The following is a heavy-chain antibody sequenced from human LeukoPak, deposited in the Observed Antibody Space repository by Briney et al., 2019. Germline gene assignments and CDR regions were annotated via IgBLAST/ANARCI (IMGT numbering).Heavy chain of an antibody. V-gene: IGHV3-23*01. CDR3: AKGRNTIVVVPAARPYYFDY. D-gene: IGHD2-2*01. Sequence: PGGSLRLSCAASGFTLSSYAMSWVRDAPGKGLECVSAISGSGGSTYYADSSRGGFTISGDNSQNTLYLPMKSLRAEDTGVYFCAKGRNTIVVVPAARPYYFDYWGQGSLVTDSS. CDR2: ISGSGGST. CDR1: GFTLSSYA. J-gene: IGHJ4*02.